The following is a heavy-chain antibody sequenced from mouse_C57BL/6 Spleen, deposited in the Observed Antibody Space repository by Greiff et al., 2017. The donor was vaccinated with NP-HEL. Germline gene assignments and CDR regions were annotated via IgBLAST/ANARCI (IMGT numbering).Heavy chain of an antibody. CDR2: IYPSDSET. CDR3: AREGLTGHFDY. J-gene: IGHJ2*01. V-gene: IGHV1-61*01. Sequence: VQLQQPGAELVRPGSSVKLSCKASGYTFTSYWMDWVKQRPGQGLEWIGNIYPSDSETHYNQKFKDKATLTVDKSSSTAYMQLSSLTSEDSAVYYCAREGLTGHFDYWGQGTTLTVSS. D-gene: IGHD4-1*01. CDR1: GYTFTSYW.